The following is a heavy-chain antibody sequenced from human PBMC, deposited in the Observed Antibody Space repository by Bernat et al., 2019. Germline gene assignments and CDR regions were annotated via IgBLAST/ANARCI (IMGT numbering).Heavy chain of an antibody. CDR2: ISYDGSNK. V-gene: IGHV3-30-3*01. CDR3: ARDPGPATRRYFDY. D-gene: IGHD2-15*01. Sequence: VQLLESGGGLVQPGGSLRLSCAASGFTFSSYAMHWVRQAPGKGLEWVAVISYDGSNKYYADSVKGRFTISRDNSKNTLYLQMNSLRAEDTAVYYCARDPGPATRRYFDYWGQGTLVTVSS. CDR1: GFTFSSYA. J-gene: IGHJ4*02.